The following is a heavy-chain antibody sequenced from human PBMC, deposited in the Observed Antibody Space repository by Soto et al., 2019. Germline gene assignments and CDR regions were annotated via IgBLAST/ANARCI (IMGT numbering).Heavy chain of an antibody. J-gene: IGHJ5*02. D-gene: IGHD3-22*01. V-gene: IGHV3-66*01. CDR1: GFTVSSNY. CDR3: ARNGDSSDYRGWFDP. CDR2: IYSGGTT. Sequence: EVQLVESGGGLVQPGGSLRLSCAASGFTVSSNYMSWVRQAPGKGLEWVSVIYSGGTTYYADSVKGRFTISRDNSKNTRYLQMNSRRAEDTAVYYCARNGDSSDYRGWFDPWGQGTLVTVSS.